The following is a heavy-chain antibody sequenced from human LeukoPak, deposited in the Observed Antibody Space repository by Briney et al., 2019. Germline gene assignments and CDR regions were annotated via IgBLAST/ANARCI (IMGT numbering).Heavy chain of an antibody. CDR1: GGSISGYY. V-gene: IGHV4-59*01. J-gene: IGHJ3*02. Sequence: PSETLSLTCTVSGGSISGYYWSWMRQPPGKELEWIGYIHYSGSTNYNPSLKSRVTISVDTSKNQFSLNLCSVTAADTAVYYCARDRGDAFDIWGQGTMVTVSS. CDR3: ARDRGDAFDI. CDR2: IHYSGST.